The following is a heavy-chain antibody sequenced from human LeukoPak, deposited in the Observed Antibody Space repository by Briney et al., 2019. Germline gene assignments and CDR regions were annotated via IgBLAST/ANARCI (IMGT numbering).Heavy chain of an antibody. CDR2: ISYDGSNK. Sequence: GRSLRLSCAASGFTFSSYGMHWVRQAPGKGLEWVAVISYDGSNKCYADSVKGRFTISRDNSKNTLYLQMNSLRAEDTAVYYCCRSGNWNDWEGFDYWGQGTLVTVSS. CDR3: CRSGNWNDWEGFDY. CDR1: GFTFSSYG. J-gene: IGHJ4*02. V-gene: IGHV3-30*03. D-gene: IGHD1-1*01.